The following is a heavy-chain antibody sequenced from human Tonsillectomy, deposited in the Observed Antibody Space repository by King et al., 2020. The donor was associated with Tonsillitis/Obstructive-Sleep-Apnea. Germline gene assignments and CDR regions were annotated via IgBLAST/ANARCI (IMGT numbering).Heavy chain of an antibody. D-gene: IGHD6-19*01. V-gene: IGHV5-51*01. CDR2: IYPGDSDT. CDR1: GYSFTSYW. J-gene: IGHJ4*02. CDR3: ARLGMAVAATFPSPDY. Sequence: VQLVESGAEVKKPGESVKISCKGSGYSFTSYWIAWGRQMPGKGLEWMGIIYPGDSDTKYSPPFQGQVTISVDKSNSTAYLQWGSLKASDTAMYYCARLGMAVAATFPSPDYWGQGTLVTVSS.